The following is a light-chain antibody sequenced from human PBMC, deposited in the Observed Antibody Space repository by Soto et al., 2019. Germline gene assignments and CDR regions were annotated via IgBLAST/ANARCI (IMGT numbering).Light chain of an antibody. Sequence: QSALTQPHCACGYHGQSVTISCIGSSSDVGGYNYVSWYQQHQGKAPKLMIYEVSKRPSGVPDRLSGSKSGNTASLTVSGLQAEDEADYYCSSYGGSNPVVYGRGTKLTVL. CDR2: EVS. CDR1: SSDVGGYNY. CDR3: SSYGGSNPVV. V-gene: IGLV2-8*01. J-gene: IGLJ2*01.